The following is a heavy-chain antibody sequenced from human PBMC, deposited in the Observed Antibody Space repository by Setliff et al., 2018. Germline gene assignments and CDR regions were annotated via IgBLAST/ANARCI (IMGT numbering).Heavy chain of an antibody. D-gene: IGHD3-9*01. J-gene: IGHJ6*02. CDR3: AKHGAYNDFLTGYNFYYGMDV. CDR1: GFTFSSSA. V-gene: IGHV3-23*01. Sequence: PGGSLRLSCAASGFTFSSSAMAWVRQAPGKGLEWVSAISSTITSTYYADSVKGRFTISRDNSKNTLYLQMNSLRAEDTAVYYCAKHGAYNDFLTGYNFYYGMDVWGQGTTVTVSS. CDR2: ISSTITST.